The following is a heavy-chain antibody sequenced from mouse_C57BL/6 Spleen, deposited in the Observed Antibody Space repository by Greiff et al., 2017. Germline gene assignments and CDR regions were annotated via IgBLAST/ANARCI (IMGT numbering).Heavy chain of an antibody. CDR3: ARLTGTDYYAMDY. CDR1: GYTFTSYT. J-gene: IGHJ4*01. CDR2: INPSSGYT. V-gene: IGHV1-4*01. Sequence: VQLQQSGAELARPGASVKMSCKASGYTFTSYTMHWVKQRPGQGLEWIGYINPSSGYTKYNQKFKDKATLTADKSSSTAYMQLSSLTSEDSAVYYCARLTGTDYYAMDYWGQGTSVTVSS. D-gene: IGHD4-1*01.